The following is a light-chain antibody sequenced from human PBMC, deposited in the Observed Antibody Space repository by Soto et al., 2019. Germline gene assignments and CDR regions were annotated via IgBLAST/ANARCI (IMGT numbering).Light chain of an antibody. Sequence: QSVLTQPPSVSGAPGQRVTISCTGSSSNIGAGYDVHWYQQRPGTAPKLLIYGNSNRPSGVPDRFSGSKSGTSASLAITGLQAEDEADYYCQSYDSSLSGVVFGGGAKLPV. CDR1: SSNIGAGYD. CDR3: QSYDSSLSGVV. V-gene: IGLV1-40*01. CDR2: GNS. J-gene: IGLJ2*01.